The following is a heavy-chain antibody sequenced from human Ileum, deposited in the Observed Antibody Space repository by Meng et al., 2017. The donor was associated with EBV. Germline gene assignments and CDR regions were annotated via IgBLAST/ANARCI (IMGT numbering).Heavy chain of an antibody. CDR3: ARKPTSAALDY. D-gene: IGHD6-13*01. J-gene: IGHJ4*02. Sequence: QVQLLLSGAEVTTPGASVKVSCKASGFTFTNYGFTWVRQAPGQGLEWMGWISANNGDRHYAQKFQDRVTLTTDGYTPTVYMELRSLRSDDTAVYFCARKPTSAALDYWGQGTLVTVSS. CDR1: GFTFTNYG. V-gene: IGHV1-18*01. CDR2: ISANNGDR.